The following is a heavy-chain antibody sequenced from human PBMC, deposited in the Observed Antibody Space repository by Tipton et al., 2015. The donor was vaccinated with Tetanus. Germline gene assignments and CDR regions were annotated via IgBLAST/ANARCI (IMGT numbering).Heavy chain of an antibody. V-gene: IGHV5-51*01. Sequence: QLVQSGAEVKKAGESLKISCKGFGYTFISYWIGWVRQMPGKGLEWMGIIHPGDSDTRYSPSFQGQVTISADKSISTAYLQWSSLKASDSAMYYCARHTSGSYHAPFDYWGQGTLVTVSS. D-gene: IGHD1-26*01. CDR2: IHPGDSDT. CDR3: ARHTSGSYHAPFDY. CDR1: GYTFISYW. J-gene: IGHJ4*02.